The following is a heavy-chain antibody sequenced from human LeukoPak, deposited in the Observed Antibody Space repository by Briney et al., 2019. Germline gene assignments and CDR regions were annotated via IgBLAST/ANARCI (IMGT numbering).Heavy chain of an antibody. Sequence: SETLSLTCTVSGGSISSSSYYWGWIRQPPGKGLEWIGSIYYSGSTYYNPSLKSRVTISVDTSKNQFSLKLSSVTAADTAVCYCAAPPTYHYDSSGPAWGQGTLVTVSS. CDR1: GGSISSSSYY. J-gene: IGHJ5*02. CDR2: IYYSGST. V-gene: IGHV4-39*01. CDR3: AAPPTYHYDSSGPA. D-gene: IGHD3-22*01.